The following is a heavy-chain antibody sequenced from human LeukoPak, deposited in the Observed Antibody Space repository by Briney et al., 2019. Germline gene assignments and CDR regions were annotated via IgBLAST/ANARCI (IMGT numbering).Heavy chain of an antibody. J-gene: IGHJ6*03. CDR3: ARAPSGGSYYYYYLDV. Sequence: ASVKVSCKASRYTFTGYYMHWVRQAPGQGLEWMGWINPNSGGTGYAQKFQGRVSMTRNTSITTAYLELSSLSSEDTAVYYCARAPSGGSYYYYYLDVWGKGTTVTISS. D-gene: IGHD6-19*01. CDR1: RYTFTGYY. CDR2: INPNSGGT. V-gene: IGHV1-2*02.